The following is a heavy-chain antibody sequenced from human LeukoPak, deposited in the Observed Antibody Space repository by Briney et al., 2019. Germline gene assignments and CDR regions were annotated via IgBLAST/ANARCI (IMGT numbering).Heavy chain of an antibody. Sequence: GASVKVSCKASGGTFSSYAISWVRQAPGQGLEWMGGIIPIFGTANYAQKFQGRVTITADESTSTAYMELSSLRSEDTAVYYCAYQPISANDYDYMDVWGKGTTVTVSS. CDR1: GGTFSSYA. D-gene: IGHD3-3*02. J-gene: IGHJ6*03. V-gene: IGHV1-69*01. CDR2: IIPIFGTA. CDR3: AYQPISANDYDYMDV.